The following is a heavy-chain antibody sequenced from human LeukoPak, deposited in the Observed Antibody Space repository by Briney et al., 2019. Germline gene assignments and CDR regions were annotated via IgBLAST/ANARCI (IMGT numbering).Heavy chain of an antibody. D-gene: IGHD3-22*01. J-gene: IGHJ4*02. CDR1: GYTFTSYY. CDR2: INPSGGST. CDR3: ARGSSGYYYALASFDY. Sequence: ASVKVSCKASGYTFTSYYMDWVRQAPGQGLEWMGMINPSGGSTSYAQKFPGTLTMTRDTSTSTVYLELSSLRSEDTAVYYCARGSSGYYYALASFDYWGQGTLVTVSS. V-gene: IGHV1-46*01.